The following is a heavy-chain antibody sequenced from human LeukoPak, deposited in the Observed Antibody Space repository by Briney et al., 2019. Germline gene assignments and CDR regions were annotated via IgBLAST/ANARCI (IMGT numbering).Heavy chain of an antibody. Sequence: GGSLRLSCVASGFTVSYNYMSWVRQAPGKGLEWVSITYSGGVTYYADSVKGRFTISRDNAKNSLYLQMNSLRAEDTAVYYCARSPCSGGSCYSWYYYYGMDVWGQGTTVTVSS. CDR3: ARSPCSGGSCYSWYYYYGMDV. CDR2: TYSGGVT. CDR1: GFTVSYNY. D-gene: IGHD2-15*01. V-gene: IGHV3-53*01. J-gene: IGHJ6*02.